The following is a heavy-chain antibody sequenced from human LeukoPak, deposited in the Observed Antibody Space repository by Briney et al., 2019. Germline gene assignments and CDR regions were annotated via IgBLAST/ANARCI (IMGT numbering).Heavy chain of an antibody. V-gene: IGHV4-34*01. D-gene: IGHD3-9*01. J-gene: IGHJ6*02. CDR2: INHSGST. CDR1: GGSISGYY. Sequence: PSETLSLTCTVSGGSISGYYWSWIRQPPGKGLEWIGEINHSGSTNYNPSLKSRVTISVDTSKNQFSLKLSSVTAADTAVYYCARLLVWDILTGYPMEPGMDVWGQGTTVTVSS. CDR3: ARLLVWDILTGYPMEPGMDV.